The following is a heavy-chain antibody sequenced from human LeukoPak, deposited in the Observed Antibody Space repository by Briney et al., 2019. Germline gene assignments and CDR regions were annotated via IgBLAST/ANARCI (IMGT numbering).Heavy chain of an antibody. V-gene: IGHV1-24*01. D-gene: IGHD3-10*01. CDR2: FDPQDGET. CDR3: ATIAREFSSYGMDV. Sequence: ASVKVSCKVSGYTLNELSMHWVRQAPGKGLEWMGGFDPQDGETIYAQKFQCRVTMTEDTSTDTAYMELSSLRSEDTAVYYCATIAREFSSYGMDVWGQGTRVTVSS. CDR1: GYTLNELS. J-gene: IGHJ6*02.